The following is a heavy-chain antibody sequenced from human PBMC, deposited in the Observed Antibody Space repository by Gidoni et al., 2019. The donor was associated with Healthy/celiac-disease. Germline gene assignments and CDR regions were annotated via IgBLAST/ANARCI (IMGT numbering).Heavy chain of an antibody. CDR2: INSDGSST. V-gene: IGHV3-74*01. CDR3: ARGGEVVTDNWFDP. CDR1: GFTFRSYW. Sequence: EVQLVESGGGLVPPGGSLRLSCAASGFTFRSYWMHWVRQAPGKGLVWVSRINSDGSSTSYADSVKGRFTISRDNAKNTLYLQMNSLRAEDTAVYYCARGGEVVTDNWFDPWGQGTLVTVSS. D-gene: IGHD2-21*02. J-gene: IGHJ5*02.